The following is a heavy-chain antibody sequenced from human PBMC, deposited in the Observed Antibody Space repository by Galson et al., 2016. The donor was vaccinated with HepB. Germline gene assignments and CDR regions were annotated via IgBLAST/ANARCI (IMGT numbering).Heavy chain of an antibody. V-gene: IGHV3-33*01. Sequence: SLRLSCAASGFTFSSYGMHWVRQAPGKGLEWVAVIWYDGSNEYYPDSVQGRFTISRDNSKNTLYLQMNSLRAEDTAEYYCARDQNPLGDYYYGMDVWGQGTTVTVSS. D-gene: IGHD3-16*01. J-gene: IGHJ6*02. CDR3: ARDQNPLGDYYYGMDV. CDR2: IWYDGSNE. CDR1: GFTFSSYG.